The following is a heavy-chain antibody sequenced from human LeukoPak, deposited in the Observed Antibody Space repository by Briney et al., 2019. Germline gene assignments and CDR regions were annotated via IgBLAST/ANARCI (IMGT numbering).Heavy chain of an antibody. CDR2: IDYSGTA. CDR1: GGSISSGGYY. V-gene: IGHV4-31*03. D-gene: IGHD6-6*01. Sequence: SQTLSLTCTVSGGSISSGGYYWSWLRQLPGKGLDWNVYIDYSGTAYYNPSLKSRVTISIDTSKNQFSVKLSSVTAADTAVYYCARNSYSSSIRWFDSWGQGTLVIVSS. CDR3: ARNSYSSSIRWFDS. J-gene: IGHJ5*01.